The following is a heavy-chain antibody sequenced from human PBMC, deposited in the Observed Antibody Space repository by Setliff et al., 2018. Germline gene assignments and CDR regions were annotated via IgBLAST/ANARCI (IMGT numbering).Heavy chain of an antibody. CDR3: ARGRYHGSGSYSL. Sequence: SETLSLTCDVFGGSFSGYFWAWIRQSPGKGLEWIGDVNDSGSANYKPSLKSRLTISRDTSKNQLSLNLSSVTAADTAVYYCARGRYHGSGSYSLWGQGTLVTVSS. J-gene: IGHJ4*02. CDR2: VNDSGSA. CDR1: GGSFSGYF. V-gene: IGHV4-34*01. D-gene: IGHD3-10*01.